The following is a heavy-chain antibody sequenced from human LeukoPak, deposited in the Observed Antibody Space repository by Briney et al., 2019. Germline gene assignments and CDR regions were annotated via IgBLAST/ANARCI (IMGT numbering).Heavy chain of an antibody. V-gene: IGHV4-38-2*02. CDR3: VRSYASSGLDH. CDR2: ISHSVPS. CDR1: GYSISSIYY. J-gene: IGHJ4*02. Sequence: PSETLSLTCTVSGYSISSIYYWGWIRPPPGKGLEWIGSISHSVPSAYNPSLKSRVTMSLDTSRSQFSLKLSSVTAADTAVYYCVRSYASSGLDHWGQGTLVTVSS. D-gene: IGHD3-16*01.